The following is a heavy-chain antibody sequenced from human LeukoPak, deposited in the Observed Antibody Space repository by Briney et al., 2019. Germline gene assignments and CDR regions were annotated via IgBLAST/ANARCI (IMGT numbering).Heavy chain of an antibody. CDR1: GGSFSGYY. CDR2: INHSGST. CDR3: ARGGITIFGVVTGTNWFDP. V-gene: IGHV4-34*01. D-gene: IGHD3-3*01. J-gene: IGHJ5*02. Sequence: SETLSLTCAVYGGSFSGYYWSWIRQPPGKGLEWIGEINHSGSTNYNPSLKSRVTISVDTSKNQFPLKLSSVTAADTAVYYCARGGITIFGVVTGTNWFDPWGQGTLVTVSS.